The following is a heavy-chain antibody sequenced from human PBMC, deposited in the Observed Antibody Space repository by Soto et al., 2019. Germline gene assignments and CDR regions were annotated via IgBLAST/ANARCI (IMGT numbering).Heavy chain of an antibody. Sequence: GGSLRLSCAASGFTFSSYGMHWVRQAPGKGLEWVAVISYDGSNKYYADSVKGRFTISRDNSKNTLYLQMNSLRAEDTAVYYCAKLAGDSNYVEVRYYYYYYMDVWGKGTTVTVSS. CDR3: AKLAGDSNYVEVRYYYYYYMDV. J-gene: IGHJ6*03. CDR1: GFTFSSYG. V-gene: IGHV3-30*18. D-gene: IGHD4-4*01. CDR2: ISYDGSNK.